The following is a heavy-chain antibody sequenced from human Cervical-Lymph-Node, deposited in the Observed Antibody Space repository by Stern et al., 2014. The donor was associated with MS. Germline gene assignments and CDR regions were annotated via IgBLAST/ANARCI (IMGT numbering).Heavy chain of an antibody. V-gene: IGHV5-51*01. D-gene: IGHD4-11*01. Sequence: VQLVESGAEAKKPGESLRISCKGSGYRFTSYWIAWVRQMPGKGLEWMGIIYPGDSDTRYSPSFQGQITISADKSINTAYLQWSSLKASDTAIYYCARRATTYFDHWGQGNLITVSS. J-gene: IGHJ4*02. CDR3: ARRATTYFDH. CDR1: GYRFTSYW. CDR2: IYPGDSDT.